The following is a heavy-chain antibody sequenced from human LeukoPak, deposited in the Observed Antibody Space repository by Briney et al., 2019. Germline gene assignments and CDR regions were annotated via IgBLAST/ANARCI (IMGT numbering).Heavy chain of an antibody. CDR1: GVSISSYY. CDR3: AGAPSGSYYFVGGESFDY. J-gene: IGHJ4*02. D-gene: IGHD1-26*01. CDR2: IYYSGST. Sequence: SETLSLTCTVSGVSISSYYWSWIRQPPGKGLEWIGYIYYSGSTNYNPSLKSRVTISVDTSKNQFSLKLSSVTAADTAVYYCAGAPSGSYYFVGGESFDYWGQGTLVTVSS. V-gene: IGHV4-59*01.